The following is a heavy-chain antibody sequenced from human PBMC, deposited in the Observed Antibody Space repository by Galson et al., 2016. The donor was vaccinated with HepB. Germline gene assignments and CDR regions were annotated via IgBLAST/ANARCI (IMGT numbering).Heavy chain of an antibody. V-gene: IGHV3-53*01. CDR1: GISVSSNY. Sequence: SLRLSCAASGISVSSNYMTWVRQAPGKGLEWVSSIYSGGGTDYADSVKGRFTISRDNSKNTLYLQMNSLRAEDTAVYYCARDGLGAFDLWGQGTMVTVSS. CDR2: IYSGGGT. D-gene: IGHD7-27*01. J-gene: IGHJ3*01. CDR3: ARDGLGAFDL.